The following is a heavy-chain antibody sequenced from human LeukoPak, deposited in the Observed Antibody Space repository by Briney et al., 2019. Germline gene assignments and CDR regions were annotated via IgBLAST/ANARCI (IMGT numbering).Heavy chain of an antibody. CDR2: INPNSGGT. V-gene: IGHV1-2*02. J-gene: IGHJ5*02. D-gene: IGHD2-21*01. Sequence: GASVKVSCKASGYTFTGYYMHWVRQAPGQGLEWMGWINPNSGGTNYAQKFQGRVTMTRDTSISTAYMELSRLRSDDTAVYYCARDRGLGVLWKRENWFDPWGQGTLVTVSS. CDR1: GYTFTGYY. CDR3: ARDRGLGVLWKRENWFDP.